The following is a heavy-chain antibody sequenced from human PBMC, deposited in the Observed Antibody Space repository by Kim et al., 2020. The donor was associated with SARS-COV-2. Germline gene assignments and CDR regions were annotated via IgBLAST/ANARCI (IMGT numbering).Heavy chain of an antibody. V-gene: IGHV4-39*01. Sequence: YNPSLQSRVTISIDTSKNQFSLDLTSVTATDTAIYYCARRDTTGVSYYFDSWGHGTLVTVSS. CDR3: ARRDTTGVSYYFDS. D-gene: IGHD7-27*01. J-gene: IGHJ4*01.